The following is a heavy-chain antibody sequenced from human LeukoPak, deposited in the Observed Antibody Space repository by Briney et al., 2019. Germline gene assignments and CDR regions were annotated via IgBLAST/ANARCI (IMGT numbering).Heavy chain of an antibody. V-gene: IGHV1-2*02. CDR1: GYTFTGYF. Sequence: ASVKVSSKASGYTFTGYFMHWVRQAPGQGPEWMGWINPNSGGTNYAQKFQGRVIITRDTSISTAYMELSRLRSDDTAVYYCARVSEYYYFDYWGQGTLVTVSS. CDR3: ARVSEYYYFDY. D-gene: IGHD2/OR15-2a*01. J-gene: IGHJ4*02. CDR2: INPNSGGT.